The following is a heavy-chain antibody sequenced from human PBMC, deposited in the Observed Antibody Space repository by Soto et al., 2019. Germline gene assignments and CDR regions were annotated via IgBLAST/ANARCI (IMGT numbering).Heavy chain of an antibody. D-gene: IGHD3-3*01. CDR3: ARGQRFSDSFDP. V-gene: IGHV4-4*07. J-gene: IGHJ5*02. Sequence: LSLTCTVSGGAISGDCWTWIRHSAGKGLEWIGRIYSSGGTKYNPSLKSRVTMSLDTSKNQFSLRLSSVTAADTAVYYCARGQRFSDSFDPWGQGTLVTVSS. CDR1: GGAISGDC. CDR2: IYSSGGT.